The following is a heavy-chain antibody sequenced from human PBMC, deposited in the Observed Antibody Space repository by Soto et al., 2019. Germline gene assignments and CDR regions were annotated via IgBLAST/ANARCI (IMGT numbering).Heavy chain of an antibody. V-gene: IGHV3-66*03. CDR2: IYSGGST. D-gene: IGHD6-6*01. J-gene: IGHJ4*02. Sequence: EVQVVESGGGLIQPGGSLRLSCAASGFTVSSTYMSWVRQAPGKGLEWVSVIYSGGSTYYADSVKGRFTIYRDNSRNTLFLQMNSLRPEDTAIYYCARGAGAARRYSFDYWGQGTLLTVSS. CDR3: ARGAGAARRYSFDY. CDR1: GFTVSSTY.